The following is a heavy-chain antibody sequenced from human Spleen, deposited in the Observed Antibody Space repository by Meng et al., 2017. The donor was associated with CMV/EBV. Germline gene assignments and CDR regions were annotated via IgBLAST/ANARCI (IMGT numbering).Heavy chain of an antibody. Sequence: GESLKISCAASGFTFSSYSMNWVRQAPGKGLEWVSSISSNNNYIYYAESVKGRFTISRDDAKKSLYLQMNSLRAEDTAVYYCARIDFWSGYYRFFDYWGQGTLVTVSS. CDR1: GFTFSSYS. V-gene: IGHV3-21*01. D-gene: IGHD3-3*01. CDR3: ARIDFWSGYYRFFDY. J-gene: IGHJ4*02. CDR2: ISSNNNYI.